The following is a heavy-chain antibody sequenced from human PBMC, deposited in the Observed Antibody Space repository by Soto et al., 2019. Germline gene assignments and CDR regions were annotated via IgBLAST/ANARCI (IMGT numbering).Heavy chain of an antibody. V-gene: IGHV6-1*01. D-gene: IGHD6-13*01. CDR3: ARHKGGEGLYPQLFDY. CDR1: GDSVSSNSAA. CDR2: TYYRSKWYN. Sequence: SQTLSLTCDISGDSVSSNSAAWNWIRQTPSRGLEWLGRTYYRSKWYNDYAVSVKSRITINPDTSKNQFSLKLSSVTAADTAVYYCARHKGGEGLYPQLFDYWGQGTLVTVSS. J-gene: IGHJ4*02.